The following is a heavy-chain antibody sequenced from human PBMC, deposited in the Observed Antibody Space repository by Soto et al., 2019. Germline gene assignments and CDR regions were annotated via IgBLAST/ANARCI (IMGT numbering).Heavy chain of an antibody. D-gene: IGHD6-19*01. CDR1: GFTFSSYA. Sequence: EVQLLESGGGLVQPGGSLRLSCAASGFTFSSYAMSWVRQAPGKGLEWVAGIVGSGASTYYADSVKGRFTISRDKSKNTLFLKMNSLRDEDTAVYYCAKELQFSGWFCLDYCDYFGQGTLVTVSS. CDR2: IVGSGAST. CDR3: AKELQFSGWFCLDYCDY. J-gene: IGHJ4*02. V-gene: IGHV3-23*01.